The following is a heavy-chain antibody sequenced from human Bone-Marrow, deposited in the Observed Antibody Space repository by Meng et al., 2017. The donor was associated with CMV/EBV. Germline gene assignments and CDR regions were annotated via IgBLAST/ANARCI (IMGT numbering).Heavy chain of an antibody. CDR1: GYTFSSYY. CDR2: INPSGGSA. J-gene: IGHJ6*02. CDR3: ARQAPPGGMDV. Sequence: ASVKVSCKASGYTFSSYYMDWVRQAPGQGLEWMGIINPSGGSATYAQKVQGRVTMTRDTSTSTLYMDLSSLRSEDTAVYYCARQAPPGGMDVWRQGTTVTVPS. V-gene: IGHV1-46*01.